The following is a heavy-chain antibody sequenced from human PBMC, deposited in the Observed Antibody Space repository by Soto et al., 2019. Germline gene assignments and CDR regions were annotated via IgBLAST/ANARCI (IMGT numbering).Heavy chain of an antibody. CDR3: ARPGRDWGALHY. D-gene: IGHD7-27*01. Sequence: QVQLQESGPGLVKPSETLSLTCTVSNDSISTYYWTWIRQPPGKGLEWIGFIYYSGSTNYNPSLQGRVTISVDPSKNQFSLKMNSVTAADTAVYYCARPGRDWGALHYWGQGTLVTVSS. J-gene: IGHJ4*02. CDR2: IYYSGST. V-gene: IGHV4-59*08. CDR1: NDSISTYY.